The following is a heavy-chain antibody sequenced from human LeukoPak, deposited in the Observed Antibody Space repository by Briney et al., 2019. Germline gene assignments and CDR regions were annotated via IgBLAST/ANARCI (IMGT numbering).Heavy chain of an antibody. J-gene: IGHJ5*02. CDR3: ARVMAARREDLNWFDP. CDR1: GDSLSSSNYY. Sequence: SETLSLTCTVSGDSLSSSNYYWGWIRQPPGKGLEWIGSIYYTGSTFYNPSLKSRVTISADTSKNQYPLRLSSVTAADTAVYYCARVMAARREDLNWFDPWGQGTLVTVSS. V-gene: IGHV4-39*06. D-gene: IGHD6-6*01. CDR2: IYYTGST.